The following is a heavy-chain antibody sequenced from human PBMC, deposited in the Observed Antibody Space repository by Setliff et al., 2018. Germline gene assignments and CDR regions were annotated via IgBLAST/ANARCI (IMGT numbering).Heavy chain of an antibody. Sequence: ASVKVSCKASGYTFTSYAVNWVRQATGQGLEWMGWMNPDSGHAGFSQKFKGRVSMTRDTSINTAYMELSDLRSEDTGIYYCARKGWGDYWGQGSLVTVSS. D-gene: IGHD1-26*01. J-gene: IGHJ4*02. CDR3: ARKGWGDY. CDR2: MNPDSGHA. CDR1: GYTFTSYA. V-gene: IGHV1-8*02.